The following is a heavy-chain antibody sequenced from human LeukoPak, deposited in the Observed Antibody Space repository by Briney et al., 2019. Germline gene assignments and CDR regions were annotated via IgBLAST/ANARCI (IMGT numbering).Heavy chain of an antibody. CDR2: IRYDGSNK. J-gene: IGHJ1*01. CDR3: AKGPPDTVQYFQH. Sequence: PGGSLRLSCAASGFTFSSYDMHWVHQAPGKGLEWVSFIRYDGSNKYYADSVKGRFTISRDNSKNTLYLQMNRLRAEDTAVYYCAKGPPDTVQYFQHWGQGTLVAVSS. D-gene: IGHD5-18*01. V-gene: IGHV3-30*02. CDR1: GFTFSSYD.